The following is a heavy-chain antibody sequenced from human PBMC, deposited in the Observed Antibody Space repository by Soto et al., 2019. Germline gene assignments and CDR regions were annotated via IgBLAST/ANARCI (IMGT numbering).Heavy chain of an antibody. J-gene: IGHJ6*02. Sequence: GGSLRLSCAASGFTFSSYSMNWVRQAPGKGLEWVSSISSSSSYIYYADSVKGRFTISRDNAKNSLYLQMNSLRAEDTAVYHCARPTGYYDFWSGYPGQDVWGQGTTVTVSS. CDR2: ISSSSSYI. CDR3: ARPTGYYDFWSGYPGQDV. V-gene: IGHV3-21*01. D-gene: IGHD3-3*01. CDR1: GFTFSSYS.